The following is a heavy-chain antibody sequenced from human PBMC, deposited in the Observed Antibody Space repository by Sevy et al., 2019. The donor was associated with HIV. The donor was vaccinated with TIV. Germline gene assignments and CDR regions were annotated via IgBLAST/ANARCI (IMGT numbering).Heavy chain of an antibody. D-gene: IGHD3-22*01. CDR3: AGGRYDSSGSFDAFYI. V-gene: IGHV3-23*01. J-gene: IGHJ3*02. CDR2: IYGSSGGT. CDR1: GFTFISYA. Sequence: GGSLRLSCKPSGFTFISYAMSWVRQAPGKGLEWVSTIYGSSGGTYYADSVKGRFTISRDNSKNTLYLQMNSLRTEDTAVYYCAGGRYDSSGSFDAFYIWGQGTMVTVSS.